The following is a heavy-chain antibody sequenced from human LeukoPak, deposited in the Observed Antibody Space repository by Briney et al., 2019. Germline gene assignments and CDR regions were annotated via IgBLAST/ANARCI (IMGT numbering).Heavy chain of an antibody. D-gene: IGHD2-21*01. Sequence: GRSLRLSCAASGFTFSSYAMHWVRQAPGKGLEWVAVISYDGSNKYYADSVKGRFTISRDNSKNTLYLQMNSLRAEDTAVYYCARGGERLDYWGQGTLVTVSS. CDR3: ARGGERLDY. V-gene: IGHV3-30-3*01. J-gene: IGHJ4*02. CDR1: GFTFSSYA. CDR2: ISYDGSNK.